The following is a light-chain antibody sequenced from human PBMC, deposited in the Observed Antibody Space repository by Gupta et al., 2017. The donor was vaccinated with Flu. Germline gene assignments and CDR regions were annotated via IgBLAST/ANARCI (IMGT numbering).Light chain of an antibody. CDR3: QQRSNWPTT. Sequence: EIVFTQSPATLSLSPGERATLSYRASQSVSNYLAWYQQKPGQAPRLLIYDASNRATGIPARFSGSGSGTDFTLTISSLEPEDFAVYYCQQRSNWPTTFGQGTKLEIK. CDR1: QSVSNY. CDR2: DAS. V-gene: IGKV3-11*01. J-gene: IGKJ2*01.